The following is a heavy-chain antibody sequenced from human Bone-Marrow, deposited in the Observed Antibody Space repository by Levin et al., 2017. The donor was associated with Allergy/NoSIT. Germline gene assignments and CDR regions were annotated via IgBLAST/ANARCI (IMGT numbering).Heavy chain of an antibody. Sequence: PGGSLRLSCAASGFTFSSCWMSWVRQAPGKGLEWVSDISGGGGTTDYADAVKGRFIISRDNSKNTLYLQMNSLRAEDTAVYYCARAFRGSFYFGMDVWGQGTTVTVSS. CDR2: ISGGGGTT. J-gene: IGHJ6*02. V-gene: IGHV3-23*01. CDR1: GFTFSSCW. D-gene: IGHD1-26*01. CDR3: ARAFRGSFYFGMDV.